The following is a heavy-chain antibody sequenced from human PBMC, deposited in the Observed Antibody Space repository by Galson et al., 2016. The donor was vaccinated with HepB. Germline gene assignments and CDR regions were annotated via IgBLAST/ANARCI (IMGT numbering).Heavy chain of an antibody. CDR3: TTSSTRGYTYGPSAY. D-gene: IGHD5-18*01. Sequence: SLRLSCAASGFTFRNHWMHWVRQAPGEGLVWISRINSDGSGTTYADSVKGRFTISRDNAKNTVYLQMNSLKTEDTAVYYCTTSSTRGYTYGPSAYWGRGTLVAVSS. J-gene: IGHJ4*02. V-gene: IGHV3-74*01. CDR1: GFTFRNHW. CDR2: INSDGSGT.